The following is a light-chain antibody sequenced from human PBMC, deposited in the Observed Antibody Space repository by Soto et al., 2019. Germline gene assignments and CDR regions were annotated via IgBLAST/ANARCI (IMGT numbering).Light chain of an antibody. CDR2: AAS. Sequence: DVQMAQSPSSLSASVGDRVTITCRASQYITTYLNWYQQTPGKAPKLLIYAASILQSGVPSRFSGRGSGTDFTLTSSGLEAKDFATYYWQHSYSNVGTFGKGTRVEVK. V-gene: IGKV1-39*01. J-gene: IGKJ1*01. CDR3: QHSYSNVGT. CDR1: QYITTY.